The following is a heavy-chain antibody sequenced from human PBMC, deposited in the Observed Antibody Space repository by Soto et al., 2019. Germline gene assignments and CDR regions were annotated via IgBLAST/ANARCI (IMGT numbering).Heavy chain of an antibody. CDR1: GFTFSSYS. J-gene: IGHJ4*02. D-gene: IGHD3-10*01. Sequence: EVQLVESGGGLVKPGGPLRLSCAASGFTFSSYSMNWVRQAPGKGLEWVSSISSSSSYIYYADSVKGRFTISRDNAKNSLYLQMNSLRAEDTAVYYCARDLGYYGSGTHYFDYWGQGTLVTVSS. V-gene: IGHV3-21*01. CDR2: ISSSSSYI. CDR3: ARDLGYYGSGTHYFDY.